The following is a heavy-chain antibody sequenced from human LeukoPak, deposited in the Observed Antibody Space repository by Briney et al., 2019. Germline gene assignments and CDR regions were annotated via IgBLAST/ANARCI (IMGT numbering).Heavy chain of an antibody. CDR1: GGSISSGSYY. CDR2: IYTSGST. Sequence: SETLSLTCTVSGGSISSGSYYWSWIRQPAGKGLEWIGRIYTSGSTNYNPSLKSRVTISVDTSKNQFSLKLSSVTAADTAVYYCARDSPYGGNPLGYWGQGTLVTVSS. D-gene: IGHD4-23*01. J-gene: IGHJ4*02. CDR3: ARDSPYGGNPLGY. V-gene: IGHV4-61*02.